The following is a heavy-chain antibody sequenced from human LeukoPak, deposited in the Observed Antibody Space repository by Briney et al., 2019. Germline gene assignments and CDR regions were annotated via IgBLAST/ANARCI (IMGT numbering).Heavy chain of an antibody. J-gene: IGHJ3*02. CDR1: GGSMRSYY. Sequence: SETLSLTCTVSGGSMRSYYWSWIRQPAGKGLEWIGRIYSSGSTNHSPSLKSRVTMSVATSKNQFSLKLRSVTAADAAVYYCARDPGQYGSGARGGFDIWGQGTMVSVSS. D-gene: IGHD3-10*01. CDR2: IYSSGST. V-gene: IGHV4-4*07. CDR3: ARDPGQYGSGARGGFDI.